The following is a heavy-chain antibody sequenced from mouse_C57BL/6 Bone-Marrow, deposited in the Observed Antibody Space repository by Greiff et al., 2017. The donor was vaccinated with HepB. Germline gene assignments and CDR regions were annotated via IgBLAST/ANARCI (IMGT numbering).Heavy chain of an antibody. J-gene: IGHJ4*01. CDR2: IDPSDSET. Sequence: QVQLQQPGAELVRPGSSVKLSCKASGYTFTSYWMHWVKQRPIQGLEWIGNIDPSDSETHYNQKFKDKATLTVDKSSSTAYMQLSSLTSEDSAVYYCARFTTVVAPYAMDYWGQGTSVTVSS. CDR3: ARFTTVVAPYAMDY. CDR1: GYTFTSYW. V-gene: IGHV1-52*01. D-gene: IGHD1-1*01.